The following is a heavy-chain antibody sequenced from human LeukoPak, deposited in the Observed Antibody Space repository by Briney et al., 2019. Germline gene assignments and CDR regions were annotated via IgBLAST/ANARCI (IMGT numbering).Heavy chain of an antibody. CDR1: GYTFTSYG. Sequence: GSVKVSCKASGYTFTSYGISWVRQAPGQGLEWMGWISAYNGNTNYAQKLQGRVNMTTDTSTSTAYMELRSLRSDDTAVYYCARGGGIVVVPAATEFDYWGQGTLVTVSS. V-gene: IGHV1-18*01. J-gene: IGHJ4*02. CDR3: ARGGGIVVVPAATEFDY. CDR2: ISAYNGNT. D-gene: IGHD2-2*01.